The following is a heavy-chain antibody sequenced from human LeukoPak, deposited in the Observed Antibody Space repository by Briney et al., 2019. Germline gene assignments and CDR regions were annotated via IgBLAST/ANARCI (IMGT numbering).Heavy chain of an antibody. CDR2: ISGSGGST. V-gene: IGHV3-23*01. J-gene: IGHJ6*02. Sequence: GGSLRLSCAASGFTFSSYAMSWVRQAPGKGLEWVSAISGSGGSTYYADSVKGRFTISRDNAKNSLYLQMNSLRDEDTAVYYCARDRGIRDGYNPHYYGMDVWGQGTTVTVSS. CDR3: ARDRGIRDGYNPHYYGMDV. D-gene: IGHD5-24*01. CDR1: GFTFSSYA.